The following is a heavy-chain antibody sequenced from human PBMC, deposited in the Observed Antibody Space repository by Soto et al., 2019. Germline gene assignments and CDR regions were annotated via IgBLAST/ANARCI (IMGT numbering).Heavy chain of an antibody. CDR1: GFTFSNYA. J-gene: IGHJ4*02. CDR2: IGANGANR. CDR3: AKPPDFSDY. Sequence: VPVLESGGGLVQPGESLRLSCAASGFTFSNYAMCWVRQAPGKGLEWVSSIGANGANRYYAESVRGRFSISRDNSKNILYLQMNSLRADDTAVYYCAKPPDFSDYWGQGTLVTVSS. V-gene: IGHV3-23*01.